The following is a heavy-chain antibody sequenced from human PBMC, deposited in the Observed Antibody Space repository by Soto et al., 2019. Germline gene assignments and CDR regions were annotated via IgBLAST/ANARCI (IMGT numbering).Heavy chain of an antibody. Sequence: EVQVVESGGGLIQPGGSLRLSCAASGFTVSGNYINWVRQAPGEGLDWVSLIDSGGNTYYADSVKGRFTISTDNSKNTLYLQMNSLRAEDTAVYFCARAGGIAAAGTIDCWGQGTLVTVSS. J-gene: IGHJ4*02. D-gene: IGHD6-13*01. V-gene: IGHV3-53*01. CDR2: IDSGGNT. CDR1: GFTVSGNY. CDR3: ARAGGIAAAGTIDC.